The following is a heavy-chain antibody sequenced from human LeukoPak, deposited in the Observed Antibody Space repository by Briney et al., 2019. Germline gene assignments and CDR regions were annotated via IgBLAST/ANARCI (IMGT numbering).Heavy chain of an antibody. CDR3: TADLSDSSAWSFDY. V-gene: IGHV3-15*01. CDR1: GFTFTNAW. CDR2: IRTRTEDETT. Sequence: PGGSLRLSCAASGFTFTNAWLSWVRQAPGKGLEWVGRIRTRTEDETTDYPGPVKGRFTISRDHSKNTLYLQMNSLKTEDTAVYYCTADLSDSSAWSFDYWGQGTLVTVSS. J-gene: IGHJ4*02. D-gene: IGHD3-22*01.